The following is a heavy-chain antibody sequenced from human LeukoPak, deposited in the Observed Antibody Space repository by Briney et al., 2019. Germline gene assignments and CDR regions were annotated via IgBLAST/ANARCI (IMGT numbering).Heavy chain of an antibody. Sequence: GGSLRLSCAASGFTFSSYSMNWVRQAPGKGLEWVSSISSSSSYIYYADSVKGRFTISRDNAKNSLYLQMNSLRAEDTAVYYCARKVPYYDILTGDHPFDYWGQGTLVTVSS. CDR1: GFTFSSYS. D-gene: IGHD3-9*01. CDR3: ARKVPYYDILTGDHPFDY. CDR2: ISSSSSYI. J-gene: IGHJ4*02. V-gene: IGHV3-21*01.